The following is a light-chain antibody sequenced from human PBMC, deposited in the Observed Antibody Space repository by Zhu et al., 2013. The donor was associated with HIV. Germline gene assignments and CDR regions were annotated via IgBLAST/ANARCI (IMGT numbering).Light chain of an antibody. V-gene: IGKV3-15*01. CDR1: QSVSSN. J-gene: IGKJ3*01. Sequence: EIVMTQSPATLSVSPGERATLSCRATQSVSSNLAWYQQKPGQAPRLLIYDASTRATGIPARFSGSGSGTEFTLTISSLQSEDFAVYYCHQYNTWPRTFGPGTKVDVK. CDR2: DAS. CDR3: HQYNTWPRT.